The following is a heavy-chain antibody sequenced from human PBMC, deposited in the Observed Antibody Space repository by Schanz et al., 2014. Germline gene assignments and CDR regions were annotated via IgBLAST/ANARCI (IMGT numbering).Heavy chain of an antibody. CDR3: ARNRGSGGQNWYFDL. Sequence: EVQLVESGGGLVQPGGSLRLSCTASGFTFSSYSMNWVRQAPGKGLEWVSYVSRSTPDIYYADSVKGRFTMSRDNAKRSLFLQMNSLRVEDTAVYYCARNRGSGGQNWYFDLWGRGTLXTVSS. J-gene: IGHJ2*01. CDR1: GFTFSSYS. V-gene: IGHV3-48*04. CDR2: VSRSTPDI. D-gene: IGHD1-26*01.